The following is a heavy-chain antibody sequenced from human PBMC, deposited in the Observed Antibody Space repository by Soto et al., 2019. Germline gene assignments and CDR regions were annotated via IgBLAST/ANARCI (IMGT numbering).Heavy chain of an antibody. J-gene: IGHJ4*02. CDR2: ISGHNGNT. V-gene: IGHV1-18*01. Sequence: QVKLVQSGAEVKKPGASVKVSCKASGYTFTNHGISWVRQAPGQGLEWLGWISGHNGNTKYAQRLQGRVTMTTDTSTSTAYMELRSLTSYDTAVYYCARDLYPLAYYFDYWGQGTLVTVSS. CDR3: ARDLYPLAYYFDY. CDR1: GYTFTNHG.